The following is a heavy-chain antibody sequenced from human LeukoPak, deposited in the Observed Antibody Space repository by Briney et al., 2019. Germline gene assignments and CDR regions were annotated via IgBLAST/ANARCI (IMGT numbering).Heavy chain of an antibody. J-gene: IGHJ4*02. Sequence: ASVKVSCTASGGTFSRYAISWVRQAPGQGLEWMGRIIPIFGTANYAQKFQGRVTITTDEFTSTAYMELSSLRSEDTAVYFWVLYYYGSGSYNYWGQGTLVSVSS. CDR3: VLYYYGSGSYNY. V-gene: IGHV1-69*05. CDR2: IIPIFGTA. D-gene: IGHD3-10*01. CDR1: GGTFSRYA.